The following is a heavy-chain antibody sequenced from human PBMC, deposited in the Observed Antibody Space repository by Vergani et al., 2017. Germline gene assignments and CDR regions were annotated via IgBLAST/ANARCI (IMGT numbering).Heavy chain of an antibody. J-gene: IGHJ6*03. CDR2: IDHTGRP. CDR1: GGSFTSYH. Sequence: QVQLQQWGGGLLKPSETLSLTCVVNGGSFTSYHWTWIRQSPGEGLEWVGDIDHTGRPDNNPSLKSRLTMSVDKSRNRFSLTLNSVTATDTAIYFCARVNTETNGHLYYYYYMDVWGQGTAVTVS. CDR3: ARVNTETNGHLYYYYYMDV. V-gene: IGHV4-34*01. D-gene: IGHD4-11*01.